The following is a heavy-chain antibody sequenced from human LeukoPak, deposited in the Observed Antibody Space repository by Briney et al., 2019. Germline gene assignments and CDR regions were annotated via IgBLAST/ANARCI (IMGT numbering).Heavy chain of an antibody. J-gene: IGHJ3*01. Sequence: ASVKVSCKASGYTFTSYAMNWVRQAPGQGLEWMGWINTNTGNPTYAQGFTGRFVFSLDTSVSTAYLQISSLRAEDTAAYYCASRISSSWYGHWGQGTMVTVSS. CDR3: ASRISSSWYGH. V-gene: IGHV7-4-1*02. D-gene: IGHD6-13*01. CDR1: GYTFTSYA. CDR2: INTNTGNP.